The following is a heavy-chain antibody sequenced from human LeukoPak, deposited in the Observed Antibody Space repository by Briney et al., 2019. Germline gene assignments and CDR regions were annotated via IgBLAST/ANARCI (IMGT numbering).Heavy chain of an antibody. V-gene: IGHV1-3*01. CDR3: ARDAFTRYSYGLDY. Sequence: ASVTVSCKASGYTFTSYAMHWVRQAPGQRLEWMGWINAGNGNTKYSQKFQGRVTITRDTSASTAYMELSSLRSEDTAVYYCARDAFTRYSYGLDYWGQGTLVTVSS. CDR2: INAGNGNT. D-gene: IGHD5-18*01. J-gene: IGHJ4*02. CDR1: GYTFTSYA.